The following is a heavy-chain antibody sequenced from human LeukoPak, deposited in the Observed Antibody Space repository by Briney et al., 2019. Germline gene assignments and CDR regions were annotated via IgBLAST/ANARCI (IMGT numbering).Heavy chain of an antibody. J-gene: IGHJ4*02. Sequence: SETLSLTCTVSGGSISGSNYYWGWIRQPPGKGLEWIGVVYYSGSTYYSSSFKSRVTISVDTSKNKFSLKLSPVTAADTAVYYCARVPTVTFFDYWGQGTLVTVSS. CDR1: GGSISGSNYY. D-gene: IGHD4-17*01. CDR3: ARVPTVTFFDY. V-gene: IGHV4-39*07. CDR2: VYYSGST.